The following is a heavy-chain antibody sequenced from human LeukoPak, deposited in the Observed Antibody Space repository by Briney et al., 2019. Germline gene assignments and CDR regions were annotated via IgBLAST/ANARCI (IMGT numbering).Heavy chain of an antibody. J-gene: IGHJ4*02. V-gene: IGHV1-2*02. D-gene: IGHD6-19*01. Sequence: ASVKVSCKASGYTFTSYGISWVRQAPGQGLERMGWINPNSGGTNYAQKFQGRVTMTRDTSISTAYMELSRLRSDDTAVYYCARDPSGGWYYFDYWGQGTLVTVSS. CDR2: INPNSGGT. CDR1: GYTFTSYG. CDR3: ARDPSGGWYYFDY.